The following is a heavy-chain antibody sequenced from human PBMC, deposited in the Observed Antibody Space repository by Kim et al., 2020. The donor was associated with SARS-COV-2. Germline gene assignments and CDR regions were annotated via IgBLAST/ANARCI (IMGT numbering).Heavy chain of an antibody. CDR2: VYSSGRR. CDR3: ARGHGVRRCLVWLPAAVD. J-gene: IGHJ3*02. V-gene: IGHV4-59*01. Sequence: SETLSLTCTVSGGSMDNFYWSWIRQSPGTGLEWIGYVYSSGRRRYNSSLKNRATISLDTSKTQISLKLTAVTAAATAIYFCARGHGVRRCLVWLPAAVD. D-gene: IGHD3-3*01. CDR1: GGSMDNFY.